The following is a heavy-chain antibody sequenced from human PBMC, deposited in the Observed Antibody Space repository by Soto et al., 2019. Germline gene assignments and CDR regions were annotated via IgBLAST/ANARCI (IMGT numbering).Heavy chain of an antibody. CDR2: ISTYSGNT. Sequence: ASVKVSCKASGYRFFSYGICWVRQAPGQGLQWMGWISTYSGNTNFAQDFRDRLTMTTDTSTNTAYMELRSLRSDDMAVYYCARVNEGVYYDSSGYYDFWGHGTLVTVSS. CDR3: ARVNEGVYYDSSGYYDF. D-gene: IGHD3-22*01. J-gene: IGHJ4*03. V-gene: IGHV1-18*03. CDR1: GYRFFSYG.